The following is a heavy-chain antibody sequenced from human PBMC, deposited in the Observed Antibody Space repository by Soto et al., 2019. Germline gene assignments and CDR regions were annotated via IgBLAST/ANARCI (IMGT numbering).Heavy chain of an antibody. V-gene: IGHV2-5*02. Sequence: QINLIESGPTLVKPTQTLTLTCTFSGFSLSTSGAAVGWVRQPPGRALEWLALIYWDGDKRYNASLGNRLTITKDTSINQAVLTLTNVDPADTTTYYCAHRATMTIFGLIIDNGIWFDAWGQGTRVIVSS. CDR1: GFSLSTSGAA. CDR2: IYWDGDK. CDR3: AHRATMTIFGLIIDNGIWFDA. J-gene: IGHJ5*02. D-gene: IGHD3-3*01.